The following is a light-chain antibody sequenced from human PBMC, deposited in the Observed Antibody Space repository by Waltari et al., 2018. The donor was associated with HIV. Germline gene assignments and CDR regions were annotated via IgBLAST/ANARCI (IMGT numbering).Light chain of an antibody. V-gene: IGLV1-47*01. J-gene: IGLJ3*02. CDR1: TSNVETQW. CDR2: RNC. CDR3: GVWDSTLKQWL. Sequence: QSVLTQPPSASGTPGQTVTISCSGSTSNVETQWVYWYQQLPGTAPKLLIYRNCQRPSGVPDRFSSSKSGASASLIISGLRSEDEADYSCGVWDSTLKQWLFGGGTKLTVL.